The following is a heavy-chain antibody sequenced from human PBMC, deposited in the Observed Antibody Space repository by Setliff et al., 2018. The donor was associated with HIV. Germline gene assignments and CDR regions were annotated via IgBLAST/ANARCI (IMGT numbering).Heavy chain of an antibody. V-gene: IGHV3-7*01. D-gene: IGHD3-22*01. CDR3: ARDKDYYDSSGYYYIYYNMDV. J-gene: IGHJ6*03. CDR2: IKQDGSEK. Sequence: PGGSLRLSCEASGFTFSSYWMSWVRQAPGKGLEWMANIKQDGSEKYYADSVKGRFTISRDNSKNTLYLQMNSLRAEDTAVYYCARDKDYYDSSGYYYIYYNMDVWGKGTTVTV. CDR1: GFTFSSYW.